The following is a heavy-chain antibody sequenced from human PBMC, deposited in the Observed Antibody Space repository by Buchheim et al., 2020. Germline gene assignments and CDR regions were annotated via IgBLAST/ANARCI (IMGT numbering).Heavy chain of an antibody. CDR3: ARRPYSYNWFDP. V-gene: IGHV4-39*01. CDR1: GGSISSRSYY. D-gene: IGHD2-15*01. CDR2: IFFSGST. J-gene: IGHJ5*02. Sequence: QLQLQESGPGLVKPSETLSLTCTVSGGSISSRSYYWGWIRQPPGKGLECIGSIFFSGSTYYNPSLKTRXTMSVVTSQNQFSLTINAVTAADTAVYYCARRPYSYNWFDPWGQGTL.